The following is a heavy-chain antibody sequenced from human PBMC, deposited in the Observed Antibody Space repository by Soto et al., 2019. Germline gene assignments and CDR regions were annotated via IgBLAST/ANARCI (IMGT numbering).Heavy chain of an antibody. J-gene: IGHJ4*02. D-gene: IGHD3-10*01. CDR3: ARGGSGTYHV. Sequence: SETLSLTCSVSDDSITGGGYYWSWIRQHPAKGLEWIGSIYYRGSTYYNPSLRSRGTISLDPSQARLSLRLTSLTAADTATYFCARGGSGTYHVWGQGTQVTVSS. CDR1: DDSITGGGYY. CDR2: IYYRGST. V-gene: IGHV4-31*02.